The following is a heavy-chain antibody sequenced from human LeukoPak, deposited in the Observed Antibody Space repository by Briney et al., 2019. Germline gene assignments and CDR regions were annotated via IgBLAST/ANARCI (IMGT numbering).Heavy chain of an antibody. Sequence: GESLQISCKGSGYSFSNYWIAWGRQMPGKGLEWMGIIYPGDSDTRYSPSFQGQVTISADKSISTAYLQWSSLKASDTAMYYCALLYYYDSSGYYHDAFDIWGQGTMVTVSS. J-gene: IGHJ3*02. V-gene: IGHV5-51*01. CDR2: IYPGDSDT. D-gene: IGHD3-22*01. CDR3: ALLYYYDSSGYYHDAFDI. CDR1: GYSFSNYW.